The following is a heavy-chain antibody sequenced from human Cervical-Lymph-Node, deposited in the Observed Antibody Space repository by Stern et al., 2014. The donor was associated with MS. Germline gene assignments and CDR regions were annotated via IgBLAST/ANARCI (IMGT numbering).Heavy chain of an antibody. V-gene: IGHV5-51*01. CDR1: GYSFTSYW. CDR3: ARPWGFGELRDAFDI. Sequence: VQLVESGAEVKKPGESLKISCKGSGYSFTSYWIGWVRQMPGKGLEWMGIIYPGDADARYSPSFQGQVTISADKSISTAYLQWSSLKASDTAMYYCARPWGFGELRDAFDIWGQGTMVTVSS. D-gene: IGHD3-10*01. J-gene: IGHJ3*02. CDR2: IYPGDADA.